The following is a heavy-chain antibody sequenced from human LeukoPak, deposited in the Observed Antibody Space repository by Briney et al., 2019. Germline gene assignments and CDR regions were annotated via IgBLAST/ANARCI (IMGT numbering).Heavy chain of an antibody. D-gene: IGHD2-2*01. Sequence: ASVKVSCKASGYTFTGYYMHWVRQAPGQGLGWMGWINPNSGGTNYAQKFQGRVTMTRDTSISTAYMELSGLRSDDTAVYYCAREEGYCSSSSCSAPFDYWGQGTLVTVSS. CDR3: AREEGYCSSSSCSAPFDY. CDR2: INPNSGGT. J-gene: IGHJ4*02. CDR1: GYTFTGYY. V-gene: IGHV1-2*02.